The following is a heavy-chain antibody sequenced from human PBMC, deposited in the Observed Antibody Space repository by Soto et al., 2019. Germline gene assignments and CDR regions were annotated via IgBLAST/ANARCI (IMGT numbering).Heavy chain of an antibody. Sequence: QVQLVESGGGVVQPGRSLRLSCAASGFTFSSYGMHWVRQAPGKGLEWVAVISYDGSNKYYADSVKGRFTISRDNSKNTLYLQMNSLRAEDTAVYYCAKAYGSGYGRDVWGQGTTVTVSS. CDR3: AKAYGSGYGRDV. D-gene: IGHD3-10*01. J-gene: IGHJ6*02. CDR1: GFTFSSYG. CDR2: ISYDGSNK. V-gene: IGHV3-30*18.